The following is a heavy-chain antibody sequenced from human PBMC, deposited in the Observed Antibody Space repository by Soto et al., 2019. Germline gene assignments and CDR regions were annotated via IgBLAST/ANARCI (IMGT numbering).Heavy chain of an antibody. J-gene: IGHJ4*02. Sequence: QVQLVQSGGEVKKPGASVKVSCKASGYIFNSFDISWVRQAPGQGLEWMGWISAYNGNTKYAQNFQGRVTMTTDTTTSKADMELRSLKYDDADEYECARRWRTEEIDYWGQGTLVTVSS. CDR1: GYIFNSFD. V-gene: IGHV1-18*01. CDR3: ARRWRTEEIDY. D-gene: IGHD2-15*01. CDR2: ISAYNGNT.